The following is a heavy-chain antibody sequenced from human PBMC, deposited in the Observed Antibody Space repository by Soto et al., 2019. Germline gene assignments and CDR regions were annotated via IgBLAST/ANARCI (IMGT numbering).Heavy chain of an antibody. CDR2: VYYSGST. Sequence: TPSLTCSVSGGSIANYYWSWIRQPPGKGLEWIGYVYYSGSTNYNPSLKSRVTMSVDTSRNLFSLKLTSVTAADTAMYYCARNPHDEYLRNWFDPWGQGTMQTVSS. J-gene: IGHJ5*02. V-gene: IGHV4-59*01. CDR3: ARNPHDEYLRNWFDP. CDR1: GGSIANYY.